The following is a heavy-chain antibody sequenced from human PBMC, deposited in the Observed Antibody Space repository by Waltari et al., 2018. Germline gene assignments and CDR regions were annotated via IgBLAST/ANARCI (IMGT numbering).Heavy chain of an antibody. J-gene: IGHJ4*02. Sequence: QVQLVESGGGVVQPGGSLRLSCAASGFTFSSYGMHWVRQAPGKGLEWVAFIRYDGSNKYYADSVKGRFTIARDNSKNTLYLQMNSLRAEDTAVYYCAKDAQVVIDYWGQGTLVTVSS. CDR3: AKDAQVVIDY. CDR1: GFTFSSYG. CDR2: IRYDGSNK. V-gene: IGHV3-30*02. D-gene: IGHD3-22*01.